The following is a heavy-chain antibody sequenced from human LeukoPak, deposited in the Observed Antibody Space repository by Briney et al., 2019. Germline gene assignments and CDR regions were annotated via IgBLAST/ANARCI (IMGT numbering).Heavy chain of an antibody. CDR3: AKDPVVVTAHDAFDI. V-gene: IGHV3-74*01. D-gene: IGHD2-21*02. CDR1: GFTFSSYW. CDR2: INSDGSST. Sequence: GGSLRLSCAASGFTFSSYWMHWVRQAPGKGLVWVSRINSDGSSTSYADSVKGRFTISRDNAKNTLYLQMNSLRAEDTAVYYCAKDPVVVTAHDAFDIWGQGTMVTVSS. J-gene: IGHJ3*02.